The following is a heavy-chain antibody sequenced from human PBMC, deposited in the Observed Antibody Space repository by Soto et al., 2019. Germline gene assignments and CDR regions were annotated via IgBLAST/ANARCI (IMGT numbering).Heavy chain of an antibody. CDR2: INHSGST. J-gene: IGHJ4*02. CDR3: ARNYDFWSGQEYYFDY. D-gene: IGHD3-3*01. V-gene: IGHV4-34*01. CDR1: DDSINSGYY. Sequence: PSETLSLTCSVSDDSINSGYYWSWIRQPPGKGLEWIGEINHSGSTNYNPSLKSRVTISVDTSKDQFSLKLSSVTAADTAVYYCARNYDFWSGQEYYFDYWGQGTLVTVSS.